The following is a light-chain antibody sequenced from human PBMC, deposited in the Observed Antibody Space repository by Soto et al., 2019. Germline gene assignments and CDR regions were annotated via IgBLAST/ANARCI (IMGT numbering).Light chain of an antibody. CDR3: SSYTTMNTVV. V-gene: IGLV2-14*01. J-gene: IGLJ2*01. Sequence: QSVLTQPASVSGSPGQSITISCTGSSSDIGAYNFVSWYQQHPGEAPKLLLYEVTTRPSEVSNRFSGSKSGSTASLTISGLQTGDEAHYYCSSYTTMNTVVFGGGTQLTVL. CDR2: EVT. CDR1: SSDIGAYNF.